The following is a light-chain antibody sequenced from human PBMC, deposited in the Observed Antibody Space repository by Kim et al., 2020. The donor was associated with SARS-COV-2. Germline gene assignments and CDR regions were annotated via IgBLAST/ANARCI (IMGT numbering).Light chain of an antibody. CDR1: SSNIGAGCD. V-gene: IGLV1-40*01. CDR3: HSYDRSLSGSV. Sequence: QRVTISCTGSSSNIGAGCDIHWYQHFPGTAPKLLIFGDSNRPSGVPDRFSGSKSGDSASLAITGLQAEDEAEYYCHSYDRSLSGSVFGTGTKVTVL. CDR2: GDS. J-gene: IGLJ1*01.